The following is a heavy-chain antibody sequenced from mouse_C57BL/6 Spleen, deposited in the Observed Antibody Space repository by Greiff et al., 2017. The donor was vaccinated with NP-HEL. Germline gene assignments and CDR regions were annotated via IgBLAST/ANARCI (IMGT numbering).Heavy chain of an antibody. CDR2: ISNGGGST. CDR1: GFTFSDYY. V-gene: IGHV5-12*01. CDR3: ARHEDYDADYYAMDY. D-gene: IGHD2-4*01. J-gene: IGHJ4*01. Sequence: EVQLVESGGGLVQPGGSLKLSCAASGFTFSDYYMYWVRQTPEKRLEWVAYISNGGGSTYYPDTVKGRYTISRDNAKNTLYLQMSRLKSEDTAMYYCARHEDYDADYYAMDYWGQGTSVTVSS.